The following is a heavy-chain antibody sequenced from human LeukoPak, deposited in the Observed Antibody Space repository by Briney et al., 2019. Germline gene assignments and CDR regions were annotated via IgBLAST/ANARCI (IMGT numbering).Heavy chain of an antibody. CDR1: GGSISSYY. V-gene: IGHV4-59*12. CDR3: ARRSTPPYYYYGMDV. J-gene: IGHJ6*02. Sequence: PSETLSLTCTVPGGSISSYYWSWIRQPPGKGLEWIGYICYSGSTNYNPSLKSRVTISVDTSKNQFSLKLSSVTAADTAVYYCARRSTPPYYYYGMDVWGQGTTVTVSS. CDR2: ICYSGST. D-gene: IGHD2-2*01.